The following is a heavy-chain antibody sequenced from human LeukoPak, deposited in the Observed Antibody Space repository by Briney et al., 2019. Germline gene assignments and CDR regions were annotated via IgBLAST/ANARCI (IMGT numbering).Heavy chain of an antibody. D-gene: IGHD4-17*01. CDR1: GYTFTSYG. CDR3: ARSPYGRSAAVTTSWFDP. V-gene: IGHV1-18*01. CDR2: ISAYNGNT. J-gene: IGHJ5*02. Sequence: GASVKVSCKASGYTFTSYGISWVRQAPGQGLEWMGWISAYNGNTNYAQKLQGRVTMTTDTSTSTAYMELRSLRSDDTAVYYCARSPYGRSAAVTTSWFDPWGQGTLVTVSS.